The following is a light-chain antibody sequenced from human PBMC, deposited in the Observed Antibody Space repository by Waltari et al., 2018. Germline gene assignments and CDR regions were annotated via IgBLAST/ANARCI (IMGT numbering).Light chain of an antibody. CDR3: QQLNSHPLT. Sequence: IQLTQSPSSLSASVGDRVTITFRASQGISSYLAWYQQKPWKAPKLLIYAASTLQSGVPSRFSGSGSGTDFTLTISSLQPEDFASYYCQQLNSHPLTFGGGTKVEIK. CDR2: AAS. CDR1: QGISSY. V-gene: IGKV1-9*01. J-gene: IGKJ4*01.